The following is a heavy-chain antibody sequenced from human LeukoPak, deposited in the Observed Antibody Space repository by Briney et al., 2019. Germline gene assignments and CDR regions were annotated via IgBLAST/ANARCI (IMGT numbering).Heavy chain of an antibody. CDR3: WAIVSISKLDY. V-gene: IGHV4-31*03. CDR2: IYYSGST. D-gene: IGHD5/OR15-5a*01. J-gene: IGHJ4*02. Sequence: PSETLSLTCTVSGGSISSGGYYWSWIRQHRGKGLEWIGYIYYSGSTYYNPSLKSRVTISVDTSKNQFSLKLTSVTAADTAVYYCWAIVSISKLDYWGQGTLVTVSS. CDR1: GGSISSGGYY.